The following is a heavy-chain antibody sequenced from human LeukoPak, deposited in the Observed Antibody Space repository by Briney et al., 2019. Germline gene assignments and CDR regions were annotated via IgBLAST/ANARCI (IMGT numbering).Heavy chain of an antibody. D-gene: IGHD3-3*02. CDR1: GFSFSTNP. V-gene: IGHV3-23*01. J-gene: IGHJ3*02. CDR3: VKEHVDRAFTRSFEI. CDR2: ISPDKT. Sequence: GGSLRLSCTASGFSFSTNPMSWVRQAPGKGLEWVSAISPDKTYYADSVKGRLTISRDNYKNTVDLHMNSPRAEDTAIYYCVKEHVDRAFTRSFEIWGQGIVVTVSS.